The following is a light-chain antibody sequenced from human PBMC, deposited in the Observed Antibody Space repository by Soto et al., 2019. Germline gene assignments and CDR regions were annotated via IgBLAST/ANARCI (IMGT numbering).Light chain of an antibody. CDR2: AAS. CDR3: QQSYSSPRT. J-gene: IGKJ1*01. Sequence: DIQMTQSPSSLSASVGDRVTITCRASQNINNYLNWYQQKPGKAPTLLIYAASTLQSGFPSRFSGSGSGTDFTLTISSLQPEDFAAYYCQQSYSSPRTFGQGTKVDIK. CDR1: QNINNY. V-gene: IGKV1-39*01.